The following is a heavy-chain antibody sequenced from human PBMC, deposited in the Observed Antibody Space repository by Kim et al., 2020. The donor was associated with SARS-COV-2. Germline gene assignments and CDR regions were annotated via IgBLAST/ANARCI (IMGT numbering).Heavy chain of an antibody. D-gene: IGHD3-22*01. J-gene: IGHJ4*02. CDR2: IYYSGST. CDR1: GGSISSSSYY. CDR3: ARDGYDSSGYYPFDY. Sequence: SETLSLTCTVSGGSISSSSYYWGWIRQPPGKGLEWIGSIYYSGSTYYNPSLKSRVTISVDTSKNQFSLKLSSVTAADTAVYYCARDGYDSSGYYPFDYWGQGTLVTVSS. V-gene: IGHV4-39*07.